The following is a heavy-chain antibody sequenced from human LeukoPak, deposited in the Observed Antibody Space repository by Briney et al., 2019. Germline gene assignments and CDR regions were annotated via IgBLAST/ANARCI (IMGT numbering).Heavy chain of an antibody. V-gene: IGHV4-59*08. CDR3: ARHDSWNAAFDI. CDR2: IYYSGST. CDR1: GGSISSYY. Sequence: ASETLSLTCTVSGGSISSYYWSWIRQPPGKGLEWLGYIYYSGSTNYNPSLKSRVTISVDTSKNQFSLKLSSVTAPDTALYYCARHDSWNAAFDIWGQGPMVTVSS. J-gene: IGHJ3*02. D-gene: IGHD1-1*01.